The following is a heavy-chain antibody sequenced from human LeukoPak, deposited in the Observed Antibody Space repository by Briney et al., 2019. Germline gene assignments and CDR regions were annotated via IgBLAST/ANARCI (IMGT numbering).Heavy chain of an antibody. D-gene: IGHD1-1*01. CDR3: ARDGSQGSMGWFDP. Sequence: SVKVSCKASGGTFSSYAISWVRQAPGQGLEWMGGIIPIFGTANYAQKFQGRVTITADESTSTAYMELSSLRSEDTAVYYCARDGSQGSMGWFDPWGQGTLVTVSS. CDR1: GGTFSSYA. V-gene: IGHV1-69*13. CDR2: IIPIFGTA. J-gene: IGHJ5*02.